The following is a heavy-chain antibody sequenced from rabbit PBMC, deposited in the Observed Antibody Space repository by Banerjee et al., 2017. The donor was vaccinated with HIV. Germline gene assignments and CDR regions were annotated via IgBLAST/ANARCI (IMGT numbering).Heavy chain of an antibody. Sequence: QEQLVESGGGLVQPEGSLTLTCTASGSTLSRYYICWVRQAPGKGLEWIGYIYPDDGSTYYASWVNGRFTISSDNAQNTVDLQMNSLTAADTATYFCARGGDDDYGDYYFNLWGQGTLVTVS. D-gene: IGHD2-1*01. V-gene: IGHV1S47*01. J-gene: IGHJ4*01. CDR3: ARGGDDDYGDYYFNL. CDR2: IYPDDGST. CDR1: GSTLSRYY.